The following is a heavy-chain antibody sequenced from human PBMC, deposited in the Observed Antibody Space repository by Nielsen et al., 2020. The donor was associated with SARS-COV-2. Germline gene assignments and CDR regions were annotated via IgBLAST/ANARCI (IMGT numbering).Heavy chain of an antibody. J-gene: IGHJ6*03. CDR3: AKDQDDGYYYYYMDV. CDR2: IKQDGSEK. V-gene: IGHV3-7*01. D-gene: IGHD3-3*01. CDR1: GFTFSSYW. Sequence: GGSLRLSCAASGFTFSSYWMNWVRQAPGKGLEWVANIKQDGSEKYYGDSVKGRFTISRDNSKNTLYLQMNSLRAEDTAVYYCAKDQDDGYYYYYMDVWGKGATVTVSS.